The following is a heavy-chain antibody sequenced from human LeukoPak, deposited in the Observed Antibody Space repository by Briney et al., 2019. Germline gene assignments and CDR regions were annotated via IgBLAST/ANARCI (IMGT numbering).Heavy chain of an antibody. Sequence: SETLSLTCTVSGGSISSYYWSWIRQPPGKGLEWIAYIYYSGSTNYNPSLKSRVTISVDTSKNQFSLKLSSVTAADTAVYYCARSNYHPLSYYYYGMDVWGQGTTVTVSS. CDR3: ARSNYHPLSYYYYGMDV. CDR2: IYYSGST. D-gene: IGHD4-11*01. CDR1: GGSISSYY. V-gene: IGHV4-59*01. J-gene: IGHJ6*02.